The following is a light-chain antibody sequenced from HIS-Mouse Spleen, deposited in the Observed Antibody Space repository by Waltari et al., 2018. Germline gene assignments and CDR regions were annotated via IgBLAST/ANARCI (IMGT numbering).Light chain of an antibody. CDR2: EVS. Sequence: QSALTQPASVSVSPGQSITISCTGTSSDAGGYNYVSWYQQHPGKAPKLMIYEVSNRPSGVSNRFSGSKSGNTASLTISGLQAEDEADYYCSSYTRSSTLVFGGGTKLTVL. J-gene: IGLJ3*02. CDR1: SSDAGGYNY. CDR3: SSYTRSSTLV. V-gene: IGLV2-14*01.